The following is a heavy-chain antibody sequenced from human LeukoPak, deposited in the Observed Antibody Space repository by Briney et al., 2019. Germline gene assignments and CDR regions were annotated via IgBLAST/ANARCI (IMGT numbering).Heavy chain of an antibody. V-gene: IGHV3-23*01. Sequence: GGSLRLSCAASGFPLSRYAMSWVRQAPVKGLDWVSGSSGRDGTTAYADPVKGRFTISRDSSRNSLFLQLDSLRPEDTAVYYCAKDVMATMSSGGYYFDHWGQGTLVTVSS. CDR3: AKDVMATMSSGGYYFDH. J-gene: IGHJ4*02. CDR2: SSGRDGTT. D-gene: IGHD5-12*01. CDR1: GFPLSRYA.